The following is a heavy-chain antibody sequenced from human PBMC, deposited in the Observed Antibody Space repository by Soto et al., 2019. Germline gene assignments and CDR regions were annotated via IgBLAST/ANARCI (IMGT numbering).Heavy chain of an antibody. Sequence: EILSLTGTAAGESISSRSYYWGWIRQPPGKGLEWIGSIYYSGSTYNNPSLRSRVSMSIDTSKDQFSMKLKSVTAADTALYFCARQRTSVVTQAYFDVWGPGSLVKVSS. V-gene: IGHV4-39*01. D-gene: IGHD2-21*02. CDR3: ARQRTSVVTQAYFDV. CDR1: GESISSRSYY. CDR2: IYYSGST. J-gene: IGHJ4*02.